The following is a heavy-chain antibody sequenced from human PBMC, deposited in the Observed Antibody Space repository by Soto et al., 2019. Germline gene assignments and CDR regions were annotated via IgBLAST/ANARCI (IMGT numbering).Heavy chain of an antibody. Sequence: ASETLSLTCTVSGTSISSYYWSWIRQPPGKGLEWTANIHYSGTTNYNPSLASRVTLSVDTSKNQFSLKMTSVTAADRAMYFCARYNSYAIDYWGRGTLVTVSS. CDR1: GTSISSYY. V-gene: IGHV4-59*01. D-gene: IGHD2-8*01. J-gene: IGHJ4*02. CDR3: ARYNSYAIDY. CDR2: IHYSGTT.